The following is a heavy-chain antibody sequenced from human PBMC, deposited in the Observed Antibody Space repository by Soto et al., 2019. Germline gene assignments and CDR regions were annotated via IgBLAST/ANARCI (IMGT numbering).Heavy chain of an antibody. CDR2: INPSGGSA. CDR1: GYTFTSYY. J-gene: IGHJ6*02. CDR3: SRVGDPLQVNFYYGMDV. Sequence: QVQLVQSGAEVKKPGASVKVSCKASGYTFTSYYMHWVRQAPGQGLEWMGIINPSGGSATYAQNFQGRVTMTRDASTSTLYMELRGLRSDDTAVYYCSRVGDPLQVNFYYGMDVWGQGTTVTVSS. V-gene: IGHV1-46*01.